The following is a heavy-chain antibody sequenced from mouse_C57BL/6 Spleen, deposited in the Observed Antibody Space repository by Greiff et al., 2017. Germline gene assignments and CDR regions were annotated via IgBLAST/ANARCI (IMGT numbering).Heavy chain of an antibody. J-gene: IGHJ2*01. Sequence: LQESGAELVRPGASVTLSCKASGYTFTDYEMHWVKQTPVHGLEWIGAIDPETGGTAYNQKFKGKAILTADKSSSTAYMELRSLTSEDSAVYYCTRLGIYYDYEGYWGQGTTLTVSS. D-gene: IGHD2-4*01. CDR1: GYTFTDYE. CDR3: TRLGIYYDYEGY. V-gene: IGHV1-15*01. CDR2: IDPETGGT.